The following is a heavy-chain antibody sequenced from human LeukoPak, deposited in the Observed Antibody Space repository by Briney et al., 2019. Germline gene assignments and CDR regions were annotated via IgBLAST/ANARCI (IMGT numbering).Heavy chain of an antibody. CDR2: TYFSSRWYN. Sequence: SQTLSLTCAISGDSVSSNSDAWNWIRQSPSRGLEWLGRTYFSSRWYNDSAVTVRSRIIINADTSKNHFSLQLNSVTPEDTAVYFCARNGIGTTYDSFGIWGQGTMVTVSS. J-gene: IGHJ3*02. CDR3: ARNGIGTTYDSFGI. CDR1: GDSVSSNSDA. V-gene: IGHV6-1*01. D-gene: IGHD1-1*01.